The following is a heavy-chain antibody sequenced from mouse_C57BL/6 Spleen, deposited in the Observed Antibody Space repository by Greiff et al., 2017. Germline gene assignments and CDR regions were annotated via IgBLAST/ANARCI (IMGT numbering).Heavy chain of an antibody. D-gene: IGHD1-1*01. Sequence: VQLKQSGPELVKPGASVKMSCKASGYTFTDYNMHWVKQSHGKSLEWIGYINPNNGGTSYNQKFKGKATLTVNKSSSTAYMELRSLTSEDSAVYYCARGVYGSSFAYWGQGTLVTVSA. J-gene: IGHJ3*01. V-gene: IGHV1-22*01. CDR3: ARGVYGSSFAY. CDR2: INPNNGGT. CDR1: GYTFTDYN.